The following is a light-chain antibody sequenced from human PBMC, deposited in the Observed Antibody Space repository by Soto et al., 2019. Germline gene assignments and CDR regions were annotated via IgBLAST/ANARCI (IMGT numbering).Light chain of an antibody. Sequence: IQMTHSPSTLSASVGDRVTITCRSSQSISHFLAWYQQKPGKVPKLLIYDASNLGSGVPSRFSGSGSGTDFTLTISGLQPDDFTTYYCQQYTSYSRAFGQGTKVDIK. J-gene: IGKJ1*01. V-gene: IGKV1-5*01. CDR3: QQYTSYSRA. CDR1: QSISHF. CDR2: DAS.